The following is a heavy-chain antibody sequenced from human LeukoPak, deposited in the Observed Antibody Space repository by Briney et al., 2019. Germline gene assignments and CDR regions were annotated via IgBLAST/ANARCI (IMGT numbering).Heavy chain of an antibody. CDR2: IYYSGTT. V-gene: IGHV4-59*11. Sequence: SETLSLTCTVSGGSISSHYWSWIRQSPERGLEGIGFIYYSGTTRYNPSLRGRVTMSVDTSKNRFSLKLTSVTAADTAVYYCARLLNNDNSGDPDTFDMWGQGTMVTVSS. CDR1: GGSISSHY. CDR3: ARLLNNDNSGDPDTFDM. D-gene: IGHD3-22*01. J-gene: IGHJ3*02.